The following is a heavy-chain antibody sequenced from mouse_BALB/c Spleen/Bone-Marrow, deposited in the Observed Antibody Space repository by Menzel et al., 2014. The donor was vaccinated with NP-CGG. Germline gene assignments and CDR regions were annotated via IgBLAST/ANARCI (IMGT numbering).Heavy chain of an antibody. Sequence: EGSGGRLVTPGTPLTLTCTVSGIDLSNYPLGWVRQAPGKGLEYIGIISSSDITYYARWAKGRFTISXSSTTVDLEITSPTTEDTATYFCARGADIYFTYFNLWGQGTLVTVS. J-gene: IGHJ3*02. CDR3: ARGADIYFTYFNL. CDR1: GIDLSNYP. V-gene: IGHV5-6-5*01. D-gene: IGHD1-1*01. CDR2: ISSSDIT.